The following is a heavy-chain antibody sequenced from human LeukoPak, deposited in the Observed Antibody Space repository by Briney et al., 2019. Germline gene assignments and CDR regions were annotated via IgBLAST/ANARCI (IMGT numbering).Heavy chain of an antibody. V-gene: IGHV3-21*04. Sequence: GGSLRLSCAASGFTFSSYSMNWVRQAPGRGLEWVSSISSSNHYIYYADSVKGRFTISRDNSKNTLYLQMNTLRAEDTAVYYCAKDEDARPMYFQDWGQGTLVTVSP. CDR3: AKDEDARPMYFQD. J-gene: IGHJ1*01. D-gene: IGHD3-10*02. CDR1: GFTFSSYS. CDR2: ISSSNHYI.